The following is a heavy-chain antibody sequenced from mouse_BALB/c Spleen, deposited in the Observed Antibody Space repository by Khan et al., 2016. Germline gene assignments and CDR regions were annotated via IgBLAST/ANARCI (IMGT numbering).Heavy chain of an antibody. Sequence: QVQLKESGPGLVQPSQSLSITCTVSGYSLTSYGVHWVRQSPGKGLEWLGVIWSGGSTDYNAAFISRLSISKDNSKSQVFFKMNSLQANDTAIYYCARDWEGIWYFDVWGAGTTVTVSS. J-gene: IGHJ1*01. CDR2: IWSGGST. CDR1: GYSLTSYG. D-gene: IGHD4-1*01. CDR3: ARDWEGIWYFDV. V-gene: IGHV2-2*02.